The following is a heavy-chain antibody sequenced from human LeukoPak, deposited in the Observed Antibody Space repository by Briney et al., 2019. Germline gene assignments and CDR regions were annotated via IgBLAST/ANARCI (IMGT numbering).Heavy chain of an antibody. CDR1: GYTFTGYY. J-gene: IGHJ4*02. D-gene: IGHD3-10*01. CDR3: ARDLGWFGELLYDYFDY. V-gene: IGHV1-2*02. Sequence: ASVKVSCKAAGYTFTGYYMHWVRQAPGQGLEWMGWINPNSGGTNYAQKFQGRVTMTRDTSISTAYMELSRLRSDDTAVYYCARDLGWFGELLYDYFDYWGQGTLVTVSS. CDR2: INPNSGGT.